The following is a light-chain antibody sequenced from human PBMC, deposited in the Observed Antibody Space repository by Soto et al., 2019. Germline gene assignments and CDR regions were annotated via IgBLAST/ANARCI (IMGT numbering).Light chain of an antibody. CDR1: QSIGSW. CDR3: QQYNSYSRA. V-gene: IGKV1-5*03. Sequence: DIQMTQSPSTLSASVGDRVTITCRASQSIGSWLAWYQQKPGKAPKLLIYKASCLESGVPSRFRGSGSGTEFTLAISSLQPDDFAIYYCQQYNSYSRAFGQGTKVEIK. CDR2: KAS. J-gene: IGKJ1*01.